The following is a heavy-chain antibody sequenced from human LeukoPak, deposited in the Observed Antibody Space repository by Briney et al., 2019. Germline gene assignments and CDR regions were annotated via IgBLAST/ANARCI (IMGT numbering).Heavy chain of an antibody. J-gene: IGHJ3*02. Sequence: GESLKISCKGSGYSFTSYWIGWVRQMPGKGLEWMGIIYPGDSDTRYSPSFQGQVTISADKSISTAYLQWSSLKASDTAMYYCASHTYSSSPSRAFDIWGQGTTVTVSS. V-gene: IGHV5-51*01. CDR1: GYSFTSYW. CDR3: ASHTYSSSPSRAFDI. D-gene: IGHD6-13*01. CDR2: IYPGDSDT.